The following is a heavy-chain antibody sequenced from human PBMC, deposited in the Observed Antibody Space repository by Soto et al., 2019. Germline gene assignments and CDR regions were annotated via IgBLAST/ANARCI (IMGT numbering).Heavy chain of an antibody. CDR1: GGTIRRYH. V-gene: IGHV4-4*07. D-gene: IGHD6-19*01. Sequence: PPENLPLTYSGSGGTIRRYHWRGFRQSAGKGLEWIGRIYDSENIDYNTSLESRATMSVDRSKNQFSLKLRSVTAADTAVYYCARSGARDSWLADYWGQGTLVTVS. J-gene: IGHJ4*02. CDR3: ARSGARDSWLADY. CDR2: IYDSENI.